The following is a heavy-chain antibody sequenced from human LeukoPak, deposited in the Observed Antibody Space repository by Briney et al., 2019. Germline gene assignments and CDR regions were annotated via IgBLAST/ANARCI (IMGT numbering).Heavy chain of an antibody. CDR1: GFTFSSYA. Sequence: GGSLRLSCAASGFTFSSYAMHWVRQAPGKGLEGVAVISYDGSNKYYADSVKGRFTISRDNSKNTLYLQMNSLRAEDTAVYYCARDGYYGSGSYYNVPTLYFDYWGQGTLVTVSS. CDR2: ISYDGSNK. J-gene: IGHJ4*02. CDR3: ARDGYYGSGSYYNVPTLYFDY. V-gene: IGHV3-30*04. D-gene: IGHD3-10*01.